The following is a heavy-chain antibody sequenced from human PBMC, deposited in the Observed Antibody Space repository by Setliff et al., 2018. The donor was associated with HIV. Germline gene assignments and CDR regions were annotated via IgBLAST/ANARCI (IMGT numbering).Heavy chain of an antibody. J-gene: IGHJ4*03. CDR2: FMYTDIHYVNYLN. V-gene: IGHV4-30-4*01. Sequence: SETLSLTCAVSGASFVGDNHWSWIRQTPERGLEWIAYFMYTDIHYVNYLNYRNPSLASRLSISVDKSKNQFSLTLSSVTAADTAVYYCARARSDWYNARPYYFDLWGQGTVVTVSS. D-gene: IGHD6-19*01. CDR1: GASFVGDNH. CDR3: ARARSDWYNARPYYFDL.